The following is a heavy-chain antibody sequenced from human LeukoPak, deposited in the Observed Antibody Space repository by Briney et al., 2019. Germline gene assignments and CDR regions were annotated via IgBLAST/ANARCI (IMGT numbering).Heavy chain of an antibody. Sequence: SETLSLTCAVYGGSFSCYYWSWIRQPPGKGLEWIGEINHSGSTNYNPSLKSRVTISVDTSKNQFSLKLSSVTAADTAVYYCARGGYSNYIAYWGQGTLVTVSS. J-gene: IGHJ4*02. D-gene: IGHD4-11*01. CDR1: GGSFSCYY. V-gene: IGHV4-34*01. CDR2: INHSGST. CDR3: ARGGYSNYIAY.